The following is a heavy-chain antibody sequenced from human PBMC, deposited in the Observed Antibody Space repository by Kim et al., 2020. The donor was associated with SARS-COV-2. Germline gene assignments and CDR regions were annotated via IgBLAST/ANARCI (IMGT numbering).Heavy chain of an antibody. CDR2: ISGSSENT. D-gene: IGHD1-26*01. CDR1: GFTFSSYA. V-gene: IGHV3-23*01. Sequence: GGSLRLSCAASGFTFSSYAMTWVRQAPGKGLECVSSISGSSENTYYLDSVKGRFTISRDNSNSMLYLQMNSLRADDTAVYYCAKAMWTAGSSCFSDSWGPGTLVSVSS. J-gene: IGHJ4*02. CDR3: AKAMWTAGSSCFSDS.